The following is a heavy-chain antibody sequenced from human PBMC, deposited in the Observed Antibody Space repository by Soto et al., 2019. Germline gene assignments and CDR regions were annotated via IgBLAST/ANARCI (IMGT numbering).Heavy chain of an antibody. D-gene: IGHD1-26*01. CDR3: ARAQGYYLQPQEFDY. CDR1: CGSFSGYY. CDR2: INHSGST. Sequence: SETLSLTCAVYCGSFSGYYWSWIRQPAGKGLEWIGEINHSGSTNYNPSLKSRVTISVDTSKNQFSLKLSSVTAADTAVYYCARAQGYYLQPQEFDYWGQGTKVTVSS. V-gene: IGHV4-34*01. J-gene: IGHJ4*02.